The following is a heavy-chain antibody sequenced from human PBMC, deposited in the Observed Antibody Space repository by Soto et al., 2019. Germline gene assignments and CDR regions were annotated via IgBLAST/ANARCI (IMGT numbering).Heavy chain of an antibody. Sequence: QVQLVQSGAEVKKPGASVKVSCKASGYTFTSYGISWVRQAPGQGLEWMGWISAYNGNKKYAQKLQGRVSMTTDTSTSTAYMQLRSLRSDDPVVYYCSRDLGQHLFDYWGQGTLVTVSS. J-gene: IGHJ4*02. CDR3: SRDLGQHLFDY. CDR2: ISAYNGNK. V-gene: IGHV1-18*01. CDR1: GYTFTSYG. D-gene: IGHD6-13*01.